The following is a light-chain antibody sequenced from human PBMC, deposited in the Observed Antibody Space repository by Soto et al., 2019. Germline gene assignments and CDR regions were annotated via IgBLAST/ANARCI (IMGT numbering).Light chain of an antibody. CDR1: SSDVGSYNF. CDR3: SSYTTSSNYV. J-gene: IGLJ1*01. V-gene: IGLV2-14*01. Sequence: QSALTQPASVSGSPGQSMTISCTGTSSDVGSYNFVSWYQQLPGKAPKLMIYEVSNRPSGVSNRFSGSKSGNTASLTISGLQAEDEADYYCSSYTTSSNYVFGSGTKVTVL. CDR2: EVS.